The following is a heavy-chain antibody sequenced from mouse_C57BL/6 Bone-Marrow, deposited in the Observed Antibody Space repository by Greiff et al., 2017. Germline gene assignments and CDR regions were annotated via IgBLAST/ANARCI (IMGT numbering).Heavy chain of an antibody. V-gene: IGHV5-15*01. CDR3: AREGKDAGGFAY. CDR2: ISNLAYSI. CDR1: GFTFSDYG. Sequence: EVMLVESGGGLVQPGGSLKLSCAASGFTFSDYGMAWVRQAPRKGPEWVAFISNLAYSIYYADTVTGRFTISRENAKNTLYLEMSSLRSEDTAMYYCAREGKDAGGFAYWGQGTLVTVSA. J-gene: IGHJ3*01.